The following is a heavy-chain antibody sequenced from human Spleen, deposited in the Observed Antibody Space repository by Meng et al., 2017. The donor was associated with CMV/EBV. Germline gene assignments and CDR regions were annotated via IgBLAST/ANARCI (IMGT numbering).Heavy chain of an antibody. D-gene: IGHD5-18*01. J-gene: IGHJ4*02. Sequence: SETLSLTCTVSGGSISSSSYYWGWIRQPPGKGLEWIGSIYYSGSTYYNPSLKSRVTISVDTSKNQFSLKLSSVTAADTAVYYCARLGPGISAYSYGLGADDYWGQGTLVTV. V-gene: IGHV4-39*07. CDR3: ARLGPGISAYSYGLGADDY. CDR1: GGSISSSSYY. CDR2: IYYSGST.